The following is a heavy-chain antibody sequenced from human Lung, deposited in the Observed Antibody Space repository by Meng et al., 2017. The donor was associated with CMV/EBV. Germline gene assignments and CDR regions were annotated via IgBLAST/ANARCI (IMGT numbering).Heavy chain of an antibody. CDR2: IYPGDSDT. D-gene: IGHD4-17*01. CDR3: ARRSLYGDYVPRPFNY. Sequence: YSFTSYYNAWVRQMPGTGLEWMEIIYPGDSDTRYSPSFQGQVTISVDKSISTAYLQWSSLKASDTAMYFCARRSLYGDYVPRPFNYWGQGTLVTVSS. J-gene: IGHJ4*02. V-gene: IGHV5-51*01. CDR1: YSFTSYY.